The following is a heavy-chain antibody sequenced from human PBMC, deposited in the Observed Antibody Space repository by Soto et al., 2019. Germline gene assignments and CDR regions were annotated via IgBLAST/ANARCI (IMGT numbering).Heavy chain of an antibody. CDR2: IYYSGSA. Sequence: SETLSLTSTVSGRSISSYYWSWIWQPPGKGLEWIGYIYYSGSANYNPSLKSRVTISVDTSKNQFSLKLSSVTAADTAVYYCAAVVVANFYYMDVWGKRTTVTVSS. CDR3: AAVVVANFYYMDV. D-gene: IGHD2-15*01. J-gene: IGHJ6*03. CDR1: GRSISSYY. V-gene: IGHV4-59*01.